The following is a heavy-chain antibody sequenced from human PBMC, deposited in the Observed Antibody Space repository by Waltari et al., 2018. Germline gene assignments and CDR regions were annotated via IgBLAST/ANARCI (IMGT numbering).Heavy chain of an antibody. D-gene: IGHD2-15*01. CDR3: ARARIVVVVAANFVGMDV. CDR1: GYTFTSYY. CDR2: INPSGGST. V-gene: IGHV1-46*01. J-gene: IGHJ6*02. Sequence: QVQLVQSGAEVKKPGASVKVSCKASGYTFTSYYMHWVRQAPGQGLEWMGIINPSGGSTSYAQKFQGRVTMTRDTSTSTVYMELSSLRSEDTAVYYCARARIVVVVAANFVGMDVWGQGTTVTVSS.